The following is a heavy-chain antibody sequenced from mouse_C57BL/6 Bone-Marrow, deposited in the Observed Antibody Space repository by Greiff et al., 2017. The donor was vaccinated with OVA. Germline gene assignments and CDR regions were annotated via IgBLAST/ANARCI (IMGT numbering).Heavy chain of an antibody. D-gene: IGHD2-5*01. CDR2: IYPGNSDT. Sequence: VQLKQSGTVLARPGASVKMSCKTSGYTFTSYWMHWVKQRPGQGLEWIGAIYPGNSDTSYNQKFKGKAKLTAVTSASTAYMELSSLTNEDSAVYYCTKDYSNDYYAMDYWGQGTSVTVSS. CDR1: GYTFTSYW. J-gene: IGHJ4*01. V-gene: IGHV1-5*01. CDR3: TKDYSNDYYAMDY.